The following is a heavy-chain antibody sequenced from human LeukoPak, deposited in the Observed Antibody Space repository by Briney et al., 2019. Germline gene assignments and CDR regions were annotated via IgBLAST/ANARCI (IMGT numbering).Heavy chain of an antibody. V-gene: IGHV1-69*04. D-gene: IGHD6-13*01. CDR2: IIPILGIA. J-gene: IGHJ5*02. CDR3: ARAPIAAAGIGFDP. CDR1: GYTFTTYG. Sequence: ASVKVSCKTSGYTFTTYGISWVRQAPGQGLEWMGRIIPILGIANYAQKFQGRVTITADKSTSTAYMELSSLRSEDTAVYYCARAPIAAAGIGFDPWGQGTLVTVSS.